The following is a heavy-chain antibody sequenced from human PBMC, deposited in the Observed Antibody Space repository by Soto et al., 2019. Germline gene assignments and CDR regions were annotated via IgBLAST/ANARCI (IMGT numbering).Heavy chain of an antibody. Sequence: EVQLVESGEGLIPPGGSLRLSCAASGFLVNSAYMTWVRQAPGKGLEWLSMINSDGTTIYAESVKGRFTISRDTSKNRQDLQMTSLRAEETAMYYCARSGYTFAWGYWGQGTLVIVTS. J-gene: IGHJ4*02. CDR2: INSDGTT. CDR3: ARSGYTFAWGY. CDR1: GFLVNSAY. V-gene: IGHV3-53*01. D-gene: IGHD5-18*01.